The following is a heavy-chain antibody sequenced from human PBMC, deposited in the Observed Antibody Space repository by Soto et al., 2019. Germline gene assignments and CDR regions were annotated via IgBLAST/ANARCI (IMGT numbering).Heavy chain of an antibody. CDR3: ARLYGGYGMDV. CDR2: ISAYNGYT. CDR1: GYTFTNYG. J-gene: IGHJ6*02. V-gene: IGHV1-18*04. D-gene: IGHD3-3*01. Sequence: GASVKVSCKASGYTFTNYGLNWVRQAPGQGLEWMGWISAYNGYTNYAQKLQGRVTMTTDTSTSTAYMELRSLRSDDTAVYYCARLYGGYGMDVWGQGTTVTVYS.